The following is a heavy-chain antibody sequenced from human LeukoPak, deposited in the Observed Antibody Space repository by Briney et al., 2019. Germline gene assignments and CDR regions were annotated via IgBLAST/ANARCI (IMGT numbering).Heavy chain of an antibody. CDR3: ARDDCTNGVCYDY. V-gene: IGHV1-2*02. J-gene: IGHJ4*02. D-gene: IGHD2-8*01. CDR2: INPNSGGT. Sequence: KPGASVKVSCKASGYTFTGYYMHWVRQAPGQGLEWMGWINPNSGGTNYAQKLQGRVTMTTDTSTSTAYMELRSLRSDDTAVYYCARDDCTNGVCYDYWGQGTLVTVSS. CDR1: GYTFTGYY.